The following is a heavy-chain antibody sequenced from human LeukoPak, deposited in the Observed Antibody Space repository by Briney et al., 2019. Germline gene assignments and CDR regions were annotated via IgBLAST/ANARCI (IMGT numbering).Heavy chain of an antibody. CDR2: ITSSSSYI. V-gene: IGHV3-21*01. Sequence: GGSLRLSCAASGFTFSSYSMNWVRQAPGKGLEWVSSITSSSSYIYYADSVKGRFTISRDNAKNSLYLQMNSLRAEDTAVYYCARAAGYCSSTSCYTYYFDYWGQGTLVTVSS. CDR3: ARAAGYCSSTSCYTYYFDY. CDR1: GFTFSSYS. J-gene: IGHJ4*02. D-gene: IGHD2-2*01.